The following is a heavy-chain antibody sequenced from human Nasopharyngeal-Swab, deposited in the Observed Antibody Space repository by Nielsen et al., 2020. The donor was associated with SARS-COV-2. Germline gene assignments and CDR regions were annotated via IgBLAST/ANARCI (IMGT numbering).Heavy chain of an antibody. CDR2: TYYRSRWYN. D-gene: IGHD2-2*01. J-gene: IGHJ6*02. V-gene: IGHV6-1*01. Sequence: SQTLSLTCAISGDSVSSNSAAWNWIRQSPSRGLEWLGRTYYRSRWYNDYAVSVKSRITINPDTSKNQFSLKLSSVTAADTAVYYCAGVLCSRTSCYGVGNYYYGMDVWGQGTTVTVSS. CDR3: AGVLCSRTSCYGVGNYYYGMDV. CDR1: GDSVSSNSAA.